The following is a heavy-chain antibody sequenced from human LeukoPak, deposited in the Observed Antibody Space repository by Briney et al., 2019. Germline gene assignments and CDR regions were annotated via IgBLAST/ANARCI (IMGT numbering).Heavy chain of an antibody. D-gene: IGHD5-24*01. CDR3: ARERRDGYKESAFDI. V-gene: IGHV4-59*01. Sequence: SETLSLTCTVSGGSISNYYWTWIRQPPGKGLEWIGYITYTGSTDSNPSLKSRVTISADTSKDQFSLKLIAVTAADTAMYYCARERRDGYKESAFDIWGQGTMVTVSS. J-gene: IGHJ3*02. CDR1: GGSISNYY. CDR2: ITYTGST.